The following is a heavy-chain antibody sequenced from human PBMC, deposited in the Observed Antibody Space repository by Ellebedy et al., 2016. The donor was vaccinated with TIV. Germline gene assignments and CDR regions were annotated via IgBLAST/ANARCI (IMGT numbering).Heavy chain of an antibody. V-gene: IGHV1-69*13. J-gene: IGHJ6*02. CDR2: IIPIFGTA. CDR3: ARDRDIVVVPAAIHHRYYYYGMDV. D-gene: IGHD2-2*01. Sequence: SVKVSXXASGGTFSSYAISWVRQAPGQGLEWMGGIIPIFGTANYAQKFQGRVTITADESTSTAYMELSSLRSEDTAVYYCARDRDIVVVPAAIHHRYYYYGMDVWGQGTTVTVSS. CDR1: GGTFSSYA.